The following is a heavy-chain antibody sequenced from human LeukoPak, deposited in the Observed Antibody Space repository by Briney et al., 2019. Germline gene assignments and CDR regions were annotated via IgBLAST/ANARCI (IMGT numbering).Heavy chain of an antibody. J-gene: IGHJ4*02. D-gene: IGHD2-21*02. CDR1: GGSISSYY. V-gene: IGHV4-59*01. Sequence: PSETLSLTCTVSGGSISSYYWSWIRQPPGKGLEWIAYIHSSGSTNYNPSLKSRATISLDTSKNQFSLNLYSVTAADTAVYYCARYKAVTAIDYWGQGTLVTVSS. CDR3: ARYKAVTAIDY. CDR2: IHSSGST.